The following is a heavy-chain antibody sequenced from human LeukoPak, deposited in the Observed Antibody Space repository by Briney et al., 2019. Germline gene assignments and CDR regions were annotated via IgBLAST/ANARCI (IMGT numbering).Heavy chain of an antibody. CDR1: GGSISSSSYY. CDR3: ARDPRIAVAAYFDY. Sequence: SETLSLTCTVSGGSISSSSYYWGWIRQPPGKGLEWIGSIYYSGSTYYNPSLKSRVTISVDTSENQFSLQLNSVTPEDTAVYYCARDPRIAVAAYFDYWGQGILVTVSS. CDR2: IYYSGST. J-gene: IGHJ4*02. D-gene: IGHD6-19*01. V-gene: IGHV4-39*07.